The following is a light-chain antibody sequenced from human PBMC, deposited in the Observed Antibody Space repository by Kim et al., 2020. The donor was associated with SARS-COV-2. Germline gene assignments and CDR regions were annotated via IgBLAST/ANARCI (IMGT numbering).Light chain of an antibody. CDR2: DAS. CDR1: QSIRNW. Sequence: DIQMIQSPSTLSASVGDRVTITCRSSQSIRNWLAWYQQKPGKVPKLLIYDASSLESGVPLTFSGSGSRTEFTLTISSLQPDDFATYYCQQYNSDPWTFGQGTKVDIK. V-gene: IGKV1-5*01. CDR3: QQYNSDPWT. J-gene: IGKJ1*01.